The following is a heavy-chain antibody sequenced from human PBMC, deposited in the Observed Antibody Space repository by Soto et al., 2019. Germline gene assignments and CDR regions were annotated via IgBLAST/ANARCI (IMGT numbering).Heavy chain of an antibody. J-gene: IGHJ4*02. V-gene: IGHV4-31*03. CDR2: IYYSGST. CDR1: GGSISSGGYY. D-gene: IGHD6-13*01. CDR3: ARVYGVAAAGSFDY. Sequence: TSETLSLTCTVSGGSISSGGYYWSWIRQHPGKGLEWIGYIYYSGSTYYNPSLKSRVTISVDTSKNQFSLKLSSVTAADTAVYYCARVYGVAAAGSFDYWGQGTLVTVSS.